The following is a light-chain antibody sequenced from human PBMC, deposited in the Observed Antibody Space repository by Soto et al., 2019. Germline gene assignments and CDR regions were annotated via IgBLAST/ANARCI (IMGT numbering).Light chain of an antibody. CDR2: GAS. CDR1: QRVRSNY. V-gene: IGKV3-20*01. J-gene: IGKJ2*01. Sequence: EIVLTQSPGTLSLSPGERATLSCRARQRVRSNYLAWYQQKPGQAPRLLIYGASSRATGIPDRFSGTGSGTDFTLTISRLEPEDFAVYYCQQYGGSPYTFGQGTKLEIK. CDR3: QQYGGSPYT.